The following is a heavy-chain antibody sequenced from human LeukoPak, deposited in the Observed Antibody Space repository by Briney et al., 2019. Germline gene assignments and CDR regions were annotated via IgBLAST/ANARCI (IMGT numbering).Heavy chain of an antibody. CDR2: IEGDGNRI. J-gene: IGHJ4*02. CDR1: GFTLSAYW. Sequence: GGSLRLSCAASGFTLSAYWMHWVRQAPGKGLMWVSRIEGDGNRITYADSVKGRFTISRDNAKNTLYLQMNSLRAEDTAVYYCARGARVVVIPFDYWGQGTLVTVSS. V-gene: IGHV3-74*01. CDR3: ARGARVVVIPFDY. D-gene: IGHD3-22*01.